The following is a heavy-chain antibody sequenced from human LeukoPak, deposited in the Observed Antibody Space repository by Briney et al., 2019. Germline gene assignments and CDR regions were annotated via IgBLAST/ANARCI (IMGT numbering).Heavy chain of an antibody. CDR3: AGRRITIFGVKYYFDY. CDR2: IIPIFGTA. J-gene: IGHJ4*02. D-gene: IGHD3-3*01. CDR1: GGTFSSYA. Sequence: ASVKVSCKASGGTFSSYAISWVRQAPGQGLEWMGGIIPIFGTANYAQKFQGRVTITADKSTSTAYMELSSLRSEDTAVYYCAGRRITIFGVKYYFDYWGQGTLVTVSS. V-gene: IGHV1-69*06.